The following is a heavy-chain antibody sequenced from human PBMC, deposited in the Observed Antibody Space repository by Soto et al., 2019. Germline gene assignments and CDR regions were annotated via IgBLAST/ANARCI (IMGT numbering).Heavy chain of an antibody. Sequence: QVQLVQSGAEVKKPGASVKVSCKASGYTFTSYGISWVRQAPGQGLEWMGWISAYNGNTNYAQKLQGRVTMTTDTSTSTAYMEVRSLRCDDTAVYYCAGGYCSGGSCYPGQFWGQGTLVTVSS. CDR3: AGGYCSGGSCYPGQF. J-gene: IGHJ4*02. CDR1: GYTFTSYG. V-gene: IGHV1-18*01. D-gene: IGHD2-15*01. CDR2: ISAYNGNT.